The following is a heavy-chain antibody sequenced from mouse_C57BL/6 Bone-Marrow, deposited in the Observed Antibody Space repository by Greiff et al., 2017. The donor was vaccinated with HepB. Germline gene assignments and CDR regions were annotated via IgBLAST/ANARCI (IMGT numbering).Heavy chain of an antibody. CDR2: IYPRSGNT. CDR1: GYTFTSYG. CDR3: ARLRSDNSHFGY. Sequence: VQLQQSGAELARPGASVKLSCKASGYTFTSYGISWVKQRTGQGLEWIGEIYPRSGNTYYNEKFKGKATLTADKSSSTAYMELRSLTSEDAAVYFCARLRSDNSHFGYWGQGTTLTVSS. D-gene: IGHD1-3*01. J-gene: IGHJ2*01. V-gene: IGHV1-81*01.